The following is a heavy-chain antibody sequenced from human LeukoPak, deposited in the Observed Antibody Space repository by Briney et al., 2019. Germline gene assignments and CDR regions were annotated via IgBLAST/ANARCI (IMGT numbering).Heavy chain of an antibody. Sequence: ASVKVSCKASGYTFTGYYMHWVRQAPGQGLEWMGWINPNSGGTNYAQKFQGRVTMTRDTSISTAYMELSRLRSDDTAVYYCARDLVAVHYYDSSGYYYYGMDVWGQVTTVTVSS. CDR2: INPNSGGT. CDR3: ARDLVAVHYYDSSGYYYYGMDV. J-gene: IGHJ6*02. CDR1: GYTFTGYY. V-gene: IGHV1-2*02. D-gene: IGHD3-22*01.